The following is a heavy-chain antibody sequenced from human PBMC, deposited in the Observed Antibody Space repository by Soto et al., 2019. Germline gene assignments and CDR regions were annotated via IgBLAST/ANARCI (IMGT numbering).Heavy chain of an antibody. CDR1: GGSISSSSYY. CDR2: IYYSGNT. V-gene: IGHV4-39*07. CDR3: ARLRYYDFWSGYPPPEFDP. D-gene: IGHD3-3*01. J-gene: IGHJ5*02. Sequence: SETLSLTCTVSGGSISSSSYYWGWVRQPPGKGLEWIGNIYYSGNTYYNPSLKSRVTISVDTSKNQFSLKLSSVTAADTAVYYCARLRYYDFWSGYPPPEFDPWGQGTLVTVSS.